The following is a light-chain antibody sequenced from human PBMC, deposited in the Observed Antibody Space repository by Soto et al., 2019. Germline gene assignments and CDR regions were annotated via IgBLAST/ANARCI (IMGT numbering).Light chain of an antibody. CDR2: ATS. Sequence: EIVLTQSPGTLSLSPGERATLSCRASQSVSSGYLAWHQQKPGQAPRLLIYATSTRATGIPDRFIGSGSGTDFTLTISRLEFEDFAVYYCQQYDTSGMYTFGQGTRLEMK. CDR1: QSVSSGY. CDR3: QQYDTSGMYT. V-gene: IGKV3-20*01. J-gene: IGKJ2*01.